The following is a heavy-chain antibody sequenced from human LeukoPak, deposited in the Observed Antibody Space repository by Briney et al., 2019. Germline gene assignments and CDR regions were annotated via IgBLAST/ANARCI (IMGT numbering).Heavy chain of an antibody. CDR2: ISSSSSYI. CDR3: ASKKMVTTFYFDY. Sequence: GGSPRLSCAASGFTFSGSAMHWVRQAPGKGLEWVSSISSSSSYIYYADSVKGRFTISRDNAKNSLYLQMNSLRAEDTAVYYCASKKMVTTFYFDYWGQGTLVTVSS. V-gene: IGHV3-21*01. J-gene: IGHJ4*02. CDR1: GFTFSGSA. D-gene: IGHD4-17*01.